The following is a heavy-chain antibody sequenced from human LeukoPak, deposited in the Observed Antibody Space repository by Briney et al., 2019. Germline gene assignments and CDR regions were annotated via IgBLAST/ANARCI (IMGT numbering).Heavy chain of an antibody. V-gene: IGHV1-69*05. CDR1: GGTFSSYA. Sequence: GASVKVSCKASGGTFSSYAISWVRQAPGQGLEWMGGIIPIFGTANYAQKFQGRVTITTDESTSTAYMELSSLRSEDTAVYYCAGQSIAARRPGRAFDIWGQGTMVTVSS. CDR3: AGQSIAARRPGRAFDI. J-gene: IGHJ3*02. D-gene: IGHD6-6*01. CDR2: IIPIFGTA.